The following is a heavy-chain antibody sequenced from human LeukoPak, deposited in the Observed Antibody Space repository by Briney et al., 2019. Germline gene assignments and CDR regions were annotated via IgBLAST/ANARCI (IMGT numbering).Heavy chain of an antibody. D-gene: IGHD1-14*01. CDR1: GFTFGSCG. CDR2: IGPTGTDR. V-gene: IGHV3-21*01. Sequence: GGSLRLSCAASGFTFGSCGFNWVRQAPGKGLEWVSSIGPTGTDRYYADSVRGRFTISRDNAKNSMYLQMDSLRDEDTAVYYCATETIGRHYDYWGQGTLLTVSS. J-gene: IGHJ4*02. CDR3: ATETIGRHYDY.